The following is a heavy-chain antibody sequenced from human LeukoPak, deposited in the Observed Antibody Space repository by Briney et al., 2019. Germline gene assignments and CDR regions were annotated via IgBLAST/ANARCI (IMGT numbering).Heavy chain of an antibody. J-gene: IGHJ5*02. CDR1: GGSISSYY. CDR2: IYYSGST. D-gene: IGHD2-15*01. CDR3: ARHGVVVVPQGGFDP. Sequence: SETLSLTCTVSGGSISSYYWSWIRQPPGKGLEWIGYIYYSGSTNYNPSLKSRVTISVDTSKNQFSLKLSSVTAADTAVYYCARHGVVVVPQGGFDPWGQGTLVTVSS. V-gene: IGHV4-59*01.